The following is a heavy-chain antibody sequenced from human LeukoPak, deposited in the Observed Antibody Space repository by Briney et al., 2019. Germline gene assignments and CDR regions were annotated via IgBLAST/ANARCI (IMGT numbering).Heavy chain of an antibody. CDR3: ASVKAVAGTLPHLLDY. CDR2: INHRGST. J-gene: IGHJ4*01. V-gene: IGHV4-34*01. Sequence: SETLSLTCAVYGVSFSGYYWSWIRQPPGKGLEWIGEINHRGSTSYNPSLKSRLTISKDKFKNQFSLKLTSVTVADTAVYFCASVKAVAGTLPHLLDYWGQGTLVTVSS. CDR1: GVSFSGYY. D-gene: IGHD6-19*01.